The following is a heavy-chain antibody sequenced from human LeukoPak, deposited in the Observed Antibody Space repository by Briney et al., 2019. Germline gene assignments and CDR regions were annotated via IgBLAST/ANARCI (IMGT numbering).Heavy chain of an antibody. V-gene: IGHV3-21*01. CDR2: IDTSGSYI. D-gene: IGHD3-10*01. CDR1: GFTFSEYG. Sequence: GGSLILSCAASGFTFSEYGMNWVRQAPGKGLEWVSFIDTSGSYIYYGDSLKGRVTISRDNAKNSLYLQMNGLRAEDTAVYYCARGRSITLLRGVAMSDGFDIWGQGAMVTVSS. CDR3: ARGRSITLLRGVAMSDGFDI. J-gene: IGHJ3*02.